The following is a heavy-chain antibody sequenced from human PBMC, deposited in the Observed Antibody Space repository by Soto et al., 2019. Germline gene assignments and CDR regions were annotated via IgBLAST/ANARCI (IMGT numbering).Heavy chain of an antibody. Sequence: PGGSLRLSCAASGFTLSNYWMSWVRQAPGKGLEWVATIKQDGSETYYVDSVKGRFTISRDNSKNTLYLQMNSLRADDTAVYYCATHPGGGGYWGQGTLVTVSS. J-gene: IGHJ4*02. CDR2: IKQDGSET. D-gene: IGHD3-16*01. CDR1: GFTLSNYW. V-gene: IGHV3-7*03. CDR3: ATHPGGGGY.